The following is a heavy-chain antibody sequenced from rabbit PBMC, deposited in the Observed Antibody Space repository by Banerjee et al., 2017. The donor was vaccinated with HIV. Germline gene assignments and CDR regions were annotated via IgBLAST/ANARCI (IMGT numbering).Heavy chain of an antibody. CDR3: ARDLAGAIGWNFYL. J-gene: IGHJ4*01. V-gene: IGHV1S40*01. Sequence: VRQAPGKGLEWIACINAATAKPVYATWAKGRFTISRTSSTTVTLQMTSLTAADTATYFCARDLAGAIGWNFYLWGQGTLVTVS. D-gene: IGHD4-1*01. CDR2: INAATAKP.